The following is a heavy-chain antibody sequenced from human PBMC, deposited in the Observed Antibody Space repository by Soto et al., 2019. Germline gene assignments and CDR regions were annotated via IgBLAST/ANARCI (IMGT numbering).Heavy chain of an antibody. D-gene: IGHD6-19*01. CDR3: ARGANRQWLVRNNWFDP. Sequence: ASVEVSCKASGYTFTGCYMHWVRRAPGQGLEWMGWINPNSGGTNYAQKFQGRVTMTRDTSISTAYMELSRLRSDDTAVYYCARGANRQWLVRNNWFDPWGQGTLVTVSS. J-gene: IGHJ5*02. V-gene: IGHV1-2*02. CDR2: INPNSGGT. CDR1: GYTFTGCY.